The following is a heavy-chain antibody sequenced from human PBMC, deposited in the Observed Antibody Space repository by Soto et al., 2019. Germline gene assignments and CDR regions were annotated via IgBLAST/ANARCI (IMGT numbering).Heavy chain of an antibody. Sequence: PSETLSLTCTVSGGSISSSTYYWGWIRQPPGKGLEWIGSIYYSGGSYYNPSLKSRVTISVDTSKNQFSLKLSSVTAADTAVYYCARAMVVTQNWFDPWGQGTLVTVSS. CDR1: GGSISSSTYY. CDR3: ARAMVVTQNWFDP. CDR2: IYYSGGS. D-gene: IGHD2-21*02. J-gene: IGHJ5*02. V-gene: IGHV4-39*01.